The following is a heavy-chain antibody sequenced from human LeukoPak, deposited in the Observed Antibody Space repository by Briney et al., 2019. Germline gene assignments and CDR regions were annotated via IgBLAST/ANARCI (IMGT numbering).Heavy chain of an antibody. Sequence: PGRSLRLSCAASGFTFSSYGMHWVRQAPGKGLEWVALIWYDGSNKYYADSVKGRLTISRDTSKNTLYLQMNSLRTEDTAVYYCARSGGLQKFDYWGQGTLVTVSS. CDR2: IWYDGSNK. V-gene: IGHV3-33*01. D-gene: IGHD4-11*01. CDR1: GFTFSSYG. CDR3: ARSGGLQKFDY. J-gene: IGHJ4*02.